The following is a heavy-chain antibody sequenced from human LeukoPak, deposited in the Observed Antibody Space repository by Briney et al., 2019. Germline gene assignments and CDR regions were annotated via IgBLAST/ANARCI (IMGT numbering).Heavy chain of an antibody. CDR2: IYYSGST. Sequence: SETLSLTCTVSGGSIISYYWSLIRQPPGKGLEWIGYIYYSGSTGYNPSLKSRVTISVDTSKNHFSLKLSSVTAADTAVYYCARAARYFISSGYYDMATFDYSGQGTLVTVSS. CDR3: ARAARYFISSGYYDMATFDY. D-gene: IGHD3-22*01. J-gene: IGHJ4*02. CDR1: GGSIISYY. V-gene: IGHV4-59*01.